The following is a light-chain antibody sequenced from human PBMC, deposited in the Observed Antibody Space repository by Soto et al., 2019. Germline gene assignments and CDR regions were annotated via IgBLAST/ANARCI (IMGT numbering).Light chain of an antibody. CDR1: QNVYNNY. V-gene: IGKV3-20*01. J-gene: IGKJ4*01. Sequence: ENVLTQSPGTLSLSPGERATLSCRASQNVYNNYLAWYQQKPGQAPRLLINGASSRATGIPDRFSGSGSGTDFTLTISILEPEDFAVYYCLQYGSSPPTFGGGTKVAIQ. CDR2: GAS. CDR3: LQYGSSPPT.